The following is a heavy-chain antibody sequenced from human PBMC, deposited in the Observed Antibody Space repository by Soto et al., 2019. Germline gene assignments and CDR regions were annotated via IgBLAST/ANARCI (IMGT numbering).Heavy chain of an antibody. CDR2: ISYDGSNK. V-gene: IGHV3-30-3*01. CDR1: GFTFISYA. Sequence: WGSLRLSCAASGFTFISYAIHWVRHSPLKWLEWVGVISYDGSNKYYADSVKGRFTISRDNSKNTLYLQMNSLRAEDTAVYYCARERGTYYYDSSGYYFGFFDYWGQGTLVTVS. CDR3: ARERGTYYYDSSGYYFGFFDY. D-gene: IGHD3-22*01. J-gene: IGHJ4*02.